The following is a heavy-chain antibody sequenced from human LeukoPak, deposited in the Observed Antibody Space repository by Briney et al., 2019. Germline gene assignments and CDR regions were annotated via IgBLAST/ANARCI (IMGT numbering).Heavy chain of an antibody. CDR3: AKGGSSGYYVDY. V-gene: IGHV3-33*06. CDR1: GFTFSSYG. J-gene: IGHJ4*02. Sequence: GRSLRLSCAASGFTFSSYGMHWVRQAPGKGLEWVAVIWYDGSNKYYADSVKGRFTISRDNSKNTLYLQMNSLRAEDTAVYYCAKGGSSGYYVDYWGQGTLVTVPS. CDR2: IWYDGSNK. D-gene: IGHD3-22*01.